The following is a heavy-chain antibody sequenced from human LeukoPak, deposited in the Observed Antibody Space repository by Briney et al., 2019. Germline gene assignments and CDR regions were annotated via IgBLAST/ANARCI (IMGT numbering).Heavy chain of an antibody. V-gene: IGHV4-30-4*01. CDR1: GGSISSGDYY. J-gene: IGHJ5*02. Sequence: SQTLSLTCTVSGGSISSGDYYWSWIRQPPGKGLEWVGYNYYSGSTYYNPSLKSRVTISVDTSKNQFSLKLSSVTAADTAVYYCAREIMAARFDPWGQGTLVTVSS. CDR2: NYYSGST. D-gene: IGHD6-6*01. CDR3: AREIMAARFDP.